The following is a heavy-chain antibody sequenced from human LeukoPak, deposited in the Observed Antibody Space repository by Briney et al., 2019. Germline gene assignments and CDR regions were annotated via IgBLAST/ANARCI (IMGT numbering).Heavy chain of an antibody. D-gene: IGHD1-26*01. Sequence: VASVKVSCKDSGGTFSSYAISWVRQAPGQGLEWMGRIIPIFGTANYAQKSHGRVTITTDESTSTAYMELSSLRSEDTAVYYCARVSGSYLRLWGQGTLVTVSS. V-gene: IGHV1-69*05. J-gene: IGHJ4*02. CDR3: ARVSGSYLRL. CDR2: IIPIFGTA. CDR1: GGTFSSYA.